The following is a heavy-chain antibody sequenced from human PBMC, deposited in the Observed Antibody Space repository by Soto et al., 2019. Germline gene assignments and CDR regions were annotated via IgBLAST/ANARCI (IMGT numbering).Heavy chain of an antibody. J-gene: IGHJ4*02. CDR2: IYHSVST. CDR1: GGSISSGGYS. Sequence: PSETLSLTCAVSGGSISSGGYSWSWIRQPPGKGLEWIAYIYHSVSTYYNPSLKSRVTMSVDRSKNQFSLKLSSVTAADTAVYYCARQLREFGYWGQGTLVTVSS. CDR3: ARQLREFGY. D-gene: IGHD6-6*01. V-gene: IGHV4-30-2*01.